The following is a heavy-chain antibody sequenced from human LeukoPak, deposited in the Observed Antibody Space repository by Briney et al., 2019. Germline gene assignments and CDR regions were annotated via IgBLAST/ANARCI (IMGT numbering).Heavy chain of an antibody. D-gene: IGHD3-10*01. CDR3: ARGMVRGSRIYYGMDV. Sequence: SETLSLTCTVSGDSISRSTYYWSWIRQPPGKGLEWIGEINHSGSTNYNPSLKSRVTISVDTSKNQFSLKLSSVTAADTAVYYCARGMVRGSRIYYGMDVWGQGTTVTVSS. CDR1: GDSISRSTYY. CDR2: INHSGST. V-gene: IGHV4-39*07. J-gene: IGHJ6*02.